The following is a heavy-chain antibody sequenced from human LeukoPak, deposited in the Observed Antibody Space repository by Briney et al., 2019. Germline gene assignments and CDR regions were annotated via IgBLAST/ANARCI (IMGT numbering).Heavy chain of an antibody. J-gene: IGHJ4*02. Sequence: GGSLRLSCAASGFTFSSYWMSWVRQAPGKGLEWVANIKQDGSEKYYVDSVKGRFTISRDNAKNSLYLQMNSLKAEDTAVYYCARETYGDYPDYWGQGTLVTVSS. CDR3: ARETYGDYPDY. D-gene: IGHD4-17*01. CDR1: GFTFSSYW. V-gene: IGHV3-7*01. CDR2: IKQDGSEK.